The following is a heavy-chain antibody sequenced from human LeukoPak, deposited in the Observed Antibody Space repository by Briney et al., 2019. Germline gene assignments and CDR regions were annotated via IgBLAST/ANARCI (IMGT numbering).Heavy chain of an antibody. D-gene: IGHD5-24*01. V-gene: IGHV1-18*04. Sequence: GASVKVSCKASGYTLTGYYMHWVRQAPGQGREWMGGINDYNGNTNYAQKLQGRVTMTTDTSTSTAYMGLRSLRSDDTAVYYCRRGDGYNGEDYWGQGTLVTVSS. CDR3: RRGDGYNGEDY. CDR1: GYTLTGYY. CDR2: INDYNGNT. J-gene: IGHJ4*02.